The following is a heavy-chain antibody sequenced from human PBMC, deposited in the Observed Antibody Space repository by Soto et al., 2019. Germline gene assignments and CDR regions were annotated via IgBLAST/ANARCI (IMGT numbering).Heavy chain of an antibody. Sequence: GGSLRLSCTASGFTFGDYAMSWFRQAPGKGLEWVGFIRSKAYGGTTEYAASVKGRFTISRDDSKSIVYLQMNSLKTEDTAVYYCTRNIVLTGMDVWGQGTTVTVSS. D-gene: IGHD2-8*01. CDR2: IRSKAYGGTT. CDR1: GFTFGDYA. V-gene: IGHV3-49*03. J-gene: IGHJ6*02. CDR3: TRNIVLTGMDV.